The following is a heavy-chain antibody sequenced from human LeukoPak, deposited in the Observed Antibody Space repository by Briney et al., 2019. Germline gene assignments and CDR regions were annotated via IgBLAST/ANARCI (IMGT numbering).Heavy chain of an antibody. CDR1: GDSISSGSYY. Sequence: SETLSLTCSVSGDSISSGSYYWSWIRQPAGKGLEWIGRIYTSGSTNYIPSLKSRLTISVDTSKNQFSLRLSSVTAADTAVYYCARESDYYDSSGLLTDGYFDYWGQGTLVTVSS. D-gene: IGHD3-22*01. CDR2: IYTSGST. CDR3: ARESDYYDSSGLLTDGYFDY. J-gene: IGHJ4*02. V-gene: IGHV4-61*02.